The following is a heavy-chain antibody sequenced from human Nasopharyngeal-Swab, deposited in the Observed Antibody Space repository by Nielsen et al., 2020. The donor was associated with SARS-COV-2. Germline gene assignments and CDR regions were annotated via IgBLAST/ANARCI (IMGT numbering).Heavy chain of an antibody. CDR1: GYTFTGYY. Sequence: ASVKVSCKASGYTFTGYYMHWVRQAPGQGLEWMGRINPNSGGTNYAQKFQGRVTMTRDTSISTAYMELSRLRSDDTAVYYCAREPDSSGWYATSNWFDHWGQGTLVTVSS. CDR3: AREPDSSGWYATSNWFDH. D-gene: IGHD6-19*01. J-gene: IGHJ5*02. V-gene: IGHV1-2*06. CDR2: INPNSGGT.